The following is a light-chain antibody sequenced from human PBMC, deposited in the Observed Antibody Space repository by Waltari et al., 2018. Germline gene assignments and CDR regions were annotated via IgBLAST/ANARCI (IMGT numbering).Light chain of an antibody. CDR2: KVS. CDR3: QQYSSYPYT. CDR1: QSLVHSDGNTY. V-gene: IGKV2-30*02. Sequence: DVVMTQSPLSLPVTLGQPASISCRSSQSLVHSDGNTYLNWFQQRPGQSPRRLIHKVSNRDSGVPDRFSGSGSGTDFTLTISSLQAEDVAVYYCQQYSSYPYTFGQGTKLEIK. J-gene: IGKJ2*01.